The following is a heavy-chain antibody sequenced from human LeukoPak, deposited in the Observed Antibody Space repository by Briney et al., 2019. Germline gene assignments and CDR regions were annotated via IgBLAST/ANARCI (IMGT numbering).Heavy chain of an antibody. D-gene: IGHD2-2*01. CDR2: IIPIFGTA. CDR3: ARGYCSSTSCYAAD. J-gene: IGHJ4*02. CDR1: GYTFTSYG. V-gene: IGHV1-69*13. Sequence: GASVKVSCKASGYTFTSYGISWVRQAPGQGLEWMGGIIPIFGTANYAQKFQGRVTITADESTSTAYMELSSLRSEDTAVYYCARGYCSSTSCYAADWGQGTLVTVSS.